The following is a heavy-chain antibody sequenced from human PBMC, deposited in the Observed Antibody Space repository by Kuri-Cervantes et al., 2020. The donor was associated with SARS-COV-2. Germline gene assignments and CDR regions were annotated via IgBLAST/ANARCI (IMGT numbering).Heavy chain of an antibody. CDR3: AKSGSSSSSYVSRLDV. CDR1: GFTFSSYA. Sequence: ETLSLTCAASGFTFSSYAMSWVREAPGKGLEWVAAISSGSYITHYADSVKGRFTISRDDSKNTLHLQMDSLRGEGTAVYYCAKSGSSSSSYVSRLDVWGKGTTVTVSS. CDR2: ISSGSYIT. V-gene: IGHV3-23*01. D-gene: IGHD3-16*01. J-gene: IGHJ6*04.